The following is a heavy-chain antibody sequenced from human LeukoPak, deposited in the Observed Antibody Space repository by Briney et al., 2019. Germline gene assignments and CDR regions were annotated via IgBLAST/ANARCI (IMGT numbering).Heavy chain of an antibody. CDR3: ARDQDVAAAGTWGSIDY. CDR1: GFTFSSYA. J-gene: IGHJ4*02. D-gene: IGHD6-13*01. CDR2: ISYDATNK. V-gene: IGHV3-30*04. Sequence: PGGSLRLSCAASGFTFSSYAMHWVRQAPGKGLEWVAVISYDATNKYYTDSVKGRFTISRDNSKNTLYLQMNSLRAEDTAVYYCARDQDVAAAGTWGSIDYWGQGTLVTVSS.